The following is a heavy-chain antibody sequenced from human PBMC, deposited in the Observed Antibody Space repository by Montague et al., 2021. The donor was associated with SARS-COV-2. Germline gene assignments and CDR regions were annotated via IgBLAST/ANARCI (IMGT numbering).Heavy chain of an antibody. CDR3: ASHPVWQQLCT. CDR2: IHHTGGS. V-gene: IGHV4-4*02. CDR1: GASVTSINW. Sequence: SETLSLTCAVSGASVTSINWWSWVRQSPGKGLEWIAEIHHTGGSNYNPSLVSRVTIFLDHSKNHLTLTLSSVTAADTAMYYCASHPVWQQLCTWGQGTLVTVSA. D-gene: IGHD1-1*01. J-gene: IGHJ5*02.